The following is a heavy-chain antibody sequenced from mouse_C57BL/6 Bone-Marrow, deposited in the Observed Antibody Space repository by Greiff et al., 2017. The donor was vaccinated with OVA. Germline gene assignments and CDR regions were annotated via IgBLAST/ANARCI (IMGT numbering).Heavy chain of an antibody. J-gene: IGHJ3*01. D-gene: IGHD3-3*01. V-gene: IGHV14-4*01. CDR2: IEPENGDT. CDR1: GFNIKDDY. CDR3: TGDGFAY. Sequence: EVQLQQSGAELVRPGASVKLSCTASGFNIKDDYMHWVKQRPEQGLEWIGWIEPENGDTEYASKFQGKATITADTSSNTAYLQLSSLTSEDTAVYYCTGDGFAYWGQGTLVTVSA.